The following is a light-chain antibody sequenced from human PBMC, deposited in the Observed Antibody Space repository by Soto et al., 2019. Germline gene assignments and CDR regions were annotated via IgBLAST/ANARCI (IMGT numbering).Light chain of an antibody. J-gene: IGKJ1*01. V-gene: IGKV1D-8*03. CDR1: QGIRSY. CDR2: DAS. Sequence: VIWMTQSPSLLSASTGDRVTISCRMSQGIRSYLAWYQQKPGKAPELLIYDASSLESGVPSRFSGSGSGTEFTLTISSLQPDDFATYYCQQYNSYSPWTFDQGTKVEIK. CDR3: QQYNSYSPWT.